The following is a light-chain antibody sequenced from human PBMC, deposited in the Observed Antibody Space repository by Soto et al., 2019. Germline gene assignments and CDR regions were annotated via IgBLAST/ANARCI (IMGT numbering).Light chain of an antibody. V-gene: IGKV1-5*03. Sequence: DIQMTQSPSSLSASVGDRVTITCRASQSISSWLAWYQQKPGKAPKLLIYKASSLESGVPSRFSGSGYGTEFTLTISSLQPDDFATYYCQQVESYPSTFGGGTKVDIK. J-gene: IGKJ4*01. CDR3: QQVESYPST. CDR1: QSISSW. CDR2: KAS.